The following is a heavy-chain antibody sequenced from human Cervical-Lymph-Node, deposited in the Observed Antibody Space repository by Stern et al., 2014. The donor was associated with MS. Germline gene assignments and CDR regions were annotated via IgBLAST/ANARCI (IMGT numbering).Heavy chain of an antibody. D-gene: IGHD3-16*01. J-gene: IGHJ4*02. V-gene: IGHV3-74*01. CDR2: INRDGSDT. CDR1: GFNFSSYW. CDR3: ARGVGDY. Sequence: EVQLVESGGGLVQPGGSLRLSCAASGFNFSSYWMHWVRQFPEKGLFWVSQINRDGSDTSYADSVKGRFSISRDNIRNMLYLRMTSLRAEGTAVYYCARGVGDYWGQGARVTVSS.